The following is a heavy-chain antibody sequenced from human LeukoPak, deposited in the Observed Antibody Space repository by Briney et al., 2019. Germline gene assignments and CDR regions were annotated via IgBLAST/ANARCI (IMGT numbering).Heavy chain of an antibody. V-gene: IGHV4-31*03. Sequence: SETLSLTCTVSGGSISSGGYYWSWIRQHPGKGLEWIGYIYYSGSTYYNPSLKSRVTISVDTSKNQFSLKLSSVTAADTAVYYCARGSTTVTAYYFDYWGQGTLVTVSS. CDR3: ARGSTTVTAYYFDY. J-gene: IGHJ4*02. CDR1: GGSISSGGYY. D-gene: IGHD4-17*01. CDR2: IYYSGST.